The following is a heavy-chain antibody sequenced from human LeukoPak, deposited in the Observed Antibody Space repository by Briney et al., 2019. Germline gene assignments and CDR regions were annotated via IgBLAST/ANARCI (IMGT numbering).Heavy chain of an antibody. CDR3: ARDRGVGVLRYFDWPSGY. Sequence: ASVKVSCKASGCTFTGYYMHWVRQAPGQGLEWMGWINPNSGGTNYAQKFQGRVTMTRDTSISTAYMELSRLRSDDTAVYYCARDRGVGVLRYFDWPSGYWGQGTLVTVSS. J-gene: IGHJ4*02. D-gene: IGHD3-9*01. CDR1: GCTFTGYY. CDR2: INPNSGGT. V-gene: IGHV1-2*02.